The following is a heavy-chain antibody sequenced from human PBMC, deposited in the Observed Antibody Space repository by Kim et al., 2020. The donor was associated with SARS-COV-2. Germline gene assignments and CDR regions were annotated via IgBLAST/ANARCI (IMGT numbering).Heavy chain of an antibody. Sequence: SETLSPTCSIAGGSLRSYYWSWIRQFPGKGLEWIGYVDYSGRTNYNPSLKSRVNISVDTSTNQFSLKLFSVTATDTAIYYCARDEMATWDYYASGSYWG. D-gene: IGHD3-10*01. V-gene: IGHV4-59*01. CDR1: GGSLRSYY. CDR3: ARDEMATWDYYASGSY. J-gene: IGHJ6*03. CDR2: VDYSGRT.